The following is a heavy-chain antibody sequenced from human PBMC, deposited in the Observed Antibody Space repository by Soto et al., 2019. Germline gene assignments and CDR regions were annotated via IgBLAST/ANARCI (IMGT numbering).Heavy chain of an antibody. J-gene: IGHJ4*02. CDR3: AREFPPRGWSRGAGYFDY. CDR2: IYYSGST. D-gene: IGHD3-10*01. Sequence: QVQLQESGPGLVKPSQTLSLTCTVSGGSISSGGYYWSWIRQHPGKGLEWIGYIYYSGSTYYNPSLKSRVTISVDTSKNQFSLKLSSVTAAVTAVYYCAREFPPRGWSRGAGYFDYWGQGTLVTVSS. CDR1: GGSISSGGYY. V-gene: IGHV4-31*03.